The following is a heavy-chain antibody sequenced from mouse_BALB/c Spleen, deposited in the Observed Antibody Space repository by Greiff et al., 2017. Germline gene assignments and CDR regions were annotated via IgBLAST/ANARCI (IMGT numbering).Heavy chain of an antibody. V-gene: IGHV1S137*01. D-gene: IGHD2-3*01. CDR3: ARSLYDGYYGY. Sequence: QVHVKQSGAELVRPGVSVKISCKGSGYTFTDYAMHWVKQSHAKSLEWIGVISTYYGDASYNQKFKGKATMTVDKSSSTAYMELARLTSEDSAIYYCARSLYDGYYGYWGQGTLVTVSA. CDR2: ISTYYGDA. CDR1: GYTFTDYA. J-gene: IGHJ3*01.